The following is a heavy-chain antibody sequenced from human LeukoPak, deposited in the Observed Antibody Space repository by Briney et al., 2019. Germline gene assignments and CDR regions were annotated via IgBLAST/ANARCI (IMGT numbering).Heavy chain of an antibody. CDR1: GFTFSSYW. D-gene: IGHD3-3*01. CDR2: IKQDGSEK. Sequence: PGGSPRLSCAASGFTFSSYWMSWVRQAPGKGLEWVANIKQDGSEKYYVDSVKGRFTISRDNAKNSLYLQMNSLRAEDTAVYYCAREEHYDFWSGYYYYYGMDVWGQGTTVTVSS. J-gene: IGHJ6*02. CDR3: AREEHYDFWSGYYYYYGMDV. V-gene: IGHV3-7*01.